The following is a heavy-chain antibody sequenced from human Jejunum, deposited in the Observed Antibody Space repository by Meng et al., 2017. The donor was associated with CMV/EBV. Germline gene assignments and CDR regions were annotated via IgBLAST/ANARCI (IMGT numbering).Heavy chain of an antibody. D-gene: IGHD1-26*01. CDR1: GGSINNYY. CDR3: ARGPGASTREGFDY. Sequence: VQLQEPGHGLVKPSETLSLTCTVSGGSINNYYWSWIRQSAEKGLEWIGRFYSSDTYNYHPSLNSRVTMSLDTSKNQFSLNLRSVTAADTAIYYCARGPGASTREGFDYWGLGTLVTVSS. CDR2: FYSSDTY. V-gene: IGHV4-4*07. J-gene: IGHJ4*02.